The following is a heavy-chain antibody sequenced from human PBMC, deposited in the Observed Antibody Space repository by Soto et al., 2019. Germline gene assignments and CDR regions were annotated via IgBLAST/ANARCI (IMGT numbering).Heavy chain of an antibody. J-gene: IGHJ4*02. CDR2: VNPIVGLS. Sequence: QVQLVQSGAEVKKPGSSVKVSCTASGDTFNFYTINWVRQAPGQGLEWVGRVNPIVGLSNFAQKFQGRVSITADTSTNKAYLFLTILKSEDTAIYYCATSYGSGSTHFDYWGQGTLVTVSS. CDR3: ATSYGSGSTHFDY. D-gene: IGHD3-10*01. CDR1: GDTFNFYT. V-gene: IGHV1-69*02.